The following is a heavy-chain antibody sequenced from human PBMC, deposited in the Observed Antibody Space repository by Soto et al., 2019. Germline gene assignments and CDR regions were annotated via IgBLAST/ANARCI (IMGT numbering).Heavy chain of an antibody. Sequence: ASVKVSCKASGYTFTSYGISWVRQAPGQGLEWMGWISAYNGNTNYAQKLQGRVTMTTDTSTSTAYMELRSLSSATAADTAVYYCARKLRARYYGSGSYFTWFDPWGQGTLVTVSS. CDR3: ARKLRARYYGSGSYFTWFDP. J-gene: IGHJ5*02. D-gene: IGHD3-10*01. V-gene: IGHV1-18*01. CDR1: GYTFTSYG. CDR2: ISAYNGNT.